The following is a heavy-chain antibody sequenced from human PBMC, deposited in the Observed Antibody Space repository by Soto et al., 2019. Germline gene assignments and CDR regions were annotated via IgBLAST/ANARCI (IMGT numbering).Heavy chain of an antibody. CDR3: ARGYYYGSGSYYLDYYYYGMDV. J-gene: IGHJ6*02. CDR1: GGSISSYY. D-gene: IGHD3-10*01. CDR2: IYTSGST. Sequence: PETLSLTCTVSGGSISSYYRSWIRQPAGKGLEWIGRIYTSGSTNYNASLKSGVTMSVDTSKNQFSLKLSSVTAADSAVYYCARGYYYGSGSYYLDYYYYGMDVWGQGTTVTVSS. V-gene: IGHV4-4*07.